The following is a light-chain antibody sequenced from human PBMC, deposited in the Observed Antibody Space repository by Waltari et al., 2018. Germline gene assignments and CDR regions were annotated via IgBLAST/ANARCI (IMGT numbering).Light chain of an antibody. CDR3: CSYAGSSTYV. V-gene: IGLV2-23*02. CDR2: EVS. CDR1: SSDVGSYNL. J-gene: IGLJ1*01. Sequence: QSALTQPASVSVSPGQSITISCTGTSSDVGSYNLVSWYQQHPGKAPKLIIYEVSKRPSGFSNRFSGSKSGNTASLTISGLQAEDEADYYCCSYAGSSTYVFGTGTKVTVL.